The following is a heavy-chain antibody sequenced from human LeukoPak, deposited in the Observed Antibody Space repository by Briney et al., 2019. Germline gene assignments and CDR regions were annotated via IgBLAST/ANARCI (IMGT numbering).Heavy chain of an antibody. Sequence: GGSLRLSCVASGFSISSHWMSWVRQAPGKGLEWVAVISYDGSNKYYADSVKGRFTISRDNSKNTLYLQMNSLRAEDTAVYYCAKVVGSRATLGGRYYYYYGMDVWGQGTTVTVSS. CDR1: GFSISSHW. CDR2: ISYDGSNK. CDR3: AKVVGSRATLGGRYYYYYGMDV. V-gene: IGHV3-30*18. J-gene: IGHJ6*02. D-gene: IGHD3-16*01.